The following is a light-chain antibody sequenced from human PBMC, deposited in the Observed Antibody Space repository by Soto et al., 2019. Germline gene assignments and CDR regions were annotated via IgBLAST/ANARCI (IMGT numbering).Light chain of an antibody. CDR1: QSFSSTY. J-gene: IGKJ5*01. V-gene: IGKV3-20*01. Sequence: IVLKQSPGTLSLYPGERATISCRASQSFSSTYLAWYQQKPGQAPRLLIYGAASRATGSPDTFSGSGSGTDYTLTISSLEPEDFAVYYGQHYGISPPITFGQGTRLQI. CDR3: QHYGISPPIT. CDR2: GAA.